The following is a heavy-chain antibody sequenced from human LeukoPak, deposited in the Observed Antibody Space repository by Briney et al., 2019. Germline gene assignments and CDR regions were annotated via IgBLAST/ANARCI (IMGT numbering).Heavy chain of an antibody. CDR2: MNQDGSEK. CDR1: GFTFSDSW. J-gene: IGHJ6*02. Sequence: PGGSLRLSCAASGFTFSDSWMSWVRQAPGKGLEWVANMNQDGSEKDYVDSVKGRFTISRDKARNSLYLQMGSLRAEDTAVYYCATYTHWVAGDVWGQGTTVTVSS. CDR3: ATYTHWVAGDV. D-gene: IGHD3-16*01. V-gene: IGHV3-7*01.